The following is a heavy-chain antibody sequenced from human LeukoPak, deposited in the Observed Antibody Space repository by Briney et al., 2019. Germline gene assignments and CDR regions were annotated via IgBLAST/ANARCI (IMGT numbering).Heavy chain of an antibody. CDR2: ISSSGSTT. D-gene: IGHD6-13*01. J-gene: IGHJ4*02. V-gene: IGHV3-48*03. CDR3: AKDGMGRSSNSDY. Sequence: AGGSLRLSCAASGFTFSSYEMNWVRQAPGKGLEWVSYISSSGSTTYYADSVKGRFTISRDNSKNTLYLQMKSLRAEDTAVYYCAKDGMGRSSNSDYWGQGTLVTVSS. CDR1: GFTFSSYE.